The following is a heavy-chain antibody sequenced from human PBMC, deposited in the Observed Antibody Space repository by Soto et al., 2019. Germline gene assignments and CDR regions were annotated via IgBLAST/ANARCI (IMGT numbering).Heavy chain of an antibody. Sequence: QVQLVESGGGVVQPGRSLRLPCAASGFTFSSYGMHWVRQAPGKGLEWVAVISYDGSNKYYADSVKGRFTISRDNSKNTLYLQMNSLRAEDTAVYYCAKDKVRRSSSSVGWELCDWGQGTLVTVSS. CDR1: GFTFSSYG. CDR3: AKDKVRRSSSSVGWELCD. V-gene: IGHV3-30*18. CDR2: ISYDGSNK. J-gene: IGHJ4*02. D-gene: IGHD6-6*01.